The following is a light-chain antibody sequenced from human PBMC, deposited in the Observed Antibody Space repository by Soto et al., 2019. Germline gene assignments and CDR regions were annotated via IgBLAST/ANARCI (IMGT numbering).Light chain of an antibody. CDR1: TSDVGGYNL. Sequence: QSALTQPASVSGSPGQSITISCSGTTSDVGGYNLVSWYRQHTAKAPKLLIYEGTQRPSGVSSRFSGSKSGNTASLTISGLQAEDEADYYCCSYASSSSYVFGTGTKLTVL. V-gene: IGLV2-23*01. J-gene: IGLJ1*01. CDR3: CSYASSSSYV. CDR2: EGT.